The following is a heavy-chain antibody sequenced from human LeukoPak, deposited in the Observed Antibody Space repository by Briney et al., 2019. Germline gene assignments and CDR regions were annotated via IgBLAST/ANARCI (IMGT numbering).Heavy chain of an antibody. D-gene: IGHD3/OR15-3a*01. CDR2: INPITGAT. V-gene: IGHV1-2*02. CDR3: ARANNCAYGFCSVVSIYYGMDF. CDR1: TYTFTGYY. J-gene: IGHJ6*02. Sequence: GASVKVSCKASTYTFTGYYMHWVRQAPGQGLEWMGWINPITGATNYAQKFQGRVTMTRDTSITTVYMELTRLNSDDTAVYYGARANNCAYGFCSVVSIYYGMDFWGQGTTVTVSS.